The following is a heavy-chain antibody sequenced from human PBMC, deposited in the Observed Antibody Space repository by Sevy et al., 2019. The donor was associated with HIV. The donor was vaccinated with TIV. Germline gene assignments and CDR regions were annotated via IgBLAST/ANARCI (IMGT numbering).Heavy chain of an antibody. CDR3: ARDGGCSTTSCLHYFDY. D-gene: IGHD2-2*01. Sequence: GGSLRLSCAVSGFTFSSYTMNWVRQAPGKGLEWVSSISSSSRYIYYADSVKGRFTISRDNAKNSVYLQMNSLRTEDTAVYYCARDGGCSTTSCLHYFDYWGQGTLVTVSS. CDR2: ISSSSRYI. V-gene: IGHV3-21*01. J-gene: IGHJ4*01. CDR1: GFTFSSYT.